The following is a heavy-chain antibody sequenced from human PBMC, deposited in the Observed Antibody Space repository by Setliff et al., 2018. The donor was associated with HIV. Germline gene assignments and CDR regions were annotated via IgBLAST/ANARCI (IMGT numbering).Heavy chain of an antibody. CDR3: TRRDNSVSGYYTDHAFDI. V-gene: IGHV4-59*11. J-gene: IGHJ3*02. CDR2: IYRSGST. D-gene: IGHD3-22*01. CDR1: GGSISSHS. Sequence: PSETLSLTCTVSGGSISSHSWSWVRQPPGKGLEWIGEIYRSGSTNYNPSLKSRVTISLDKSKNQFSLKVNSVTAADTAVYYCTRRDNSVSGYYTDHAFDIWGQGTLVTVS.